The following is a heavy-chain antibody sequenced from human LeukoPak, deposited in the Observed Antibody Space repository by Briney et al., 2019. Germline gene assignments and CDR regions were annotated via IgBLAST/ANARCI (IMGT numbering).Heavy chain of an antibody. J-gene: IGHJ4*02. D-gene: IGHD6-13*01. CDR3: ARRLAAAYDY. Sequence: GGSLRLSCAASGFTFSSYGMHWVRQAPGKGLEWVANIKQDGSEKYYVDSVKGRFTISRDNAKNSLYLQMNSLRAEDTAVYYCARRLAAAYDYWGQGTLVTVSS. CDR2: IKQDGSEK. V-gene: IGHV3-7*01. CDR1: GFTFSSYG.